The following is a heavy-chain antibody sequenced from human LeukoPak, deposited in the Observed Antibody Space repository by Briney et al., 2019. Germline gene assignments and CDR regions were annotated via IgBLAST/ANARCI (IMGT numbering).Heavy chain of an antibody. CDR1: GGSISSSSYY. D-gene: IGHD3-10*01. J-gene: IGHJ5*02. V-gene: IGHV4-39*01. CDR2: IYYSGST. Sequence: PSETLSLTCTVSGGSISSSSYYWGWIRQPPGKGLEWIGSIYYSGSTYYNPSLKSRVTISVDTSKNQFSLKLRSVTDADTAVYYCALLWFGESNWFDPWGQGTLVTVSS. CDR3: ALLWFGESNWFDP.